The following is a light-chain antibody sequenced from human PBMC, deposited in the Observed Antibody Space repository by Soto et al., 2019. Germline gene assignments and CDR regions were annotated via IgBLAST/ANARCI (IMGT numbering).Light chain of an antibody. Sequence: QSALTQPRSVSGSPGQSVTISCTGTSSDVGGYNYVSWYQQHPGKAPKLMIYDVSKRPSGVPDRFSGSKSGNTASLTISGLQAEDEADYYCCSYAGSDANYVFGTGTKLTVL. CDR1: SSDVGGYNY. CDR3: CSYAGSDANYV. J-gene: IGLJ1*01. CDR2: DVS. V-gene: IGLV2-11*01.